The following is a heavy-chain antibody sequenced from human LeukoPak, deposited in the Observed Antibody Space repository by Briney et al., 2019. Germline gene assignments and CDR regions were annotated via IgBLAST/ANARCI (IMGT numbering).Heavy chain of an antibody. D-gene: IGHD2-15*01. CDR1: GGSISSGAYS. CDR2: IYHSGST. J-gene: IGHJ3*02. V-gene: IGHV4-30-2*01. CDR3: ASAVGFCSGGSCYSGAFDI. Sequence: SQTLSLTCAVSGGSISSGAYSWSWIRQPLGKGLEWIGYIYHSGSTYYNPSLKSRVTTSVDRSKNQFSLKLNSVTAADTAVYYCASAVGFCSGGSCYSGAFDIWGQGTVITVSS.